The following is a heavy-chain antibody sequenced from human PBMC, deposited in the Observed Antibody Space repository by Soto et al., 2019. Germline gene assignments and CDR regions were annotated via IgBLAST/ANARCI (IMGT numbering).Heavy chain of an antibody. Sequence: FFTSAVYGGSFSGYSWSWIRQPPGKGLEWIGEINHSGSTNYNPSLKSRVTISVDTSKNQFSLKLSSVTAADTAVYYCARGNGYIWFDPWGQGTLVTVSS. CDR2: INHSGST. J-gene: IGHJ5*02. CDR1: GGSFSGYS. CDR3: ARGNGYIWFDP. D-gene: IGHD5-12*01. V-gene: IGHV4-34*01.